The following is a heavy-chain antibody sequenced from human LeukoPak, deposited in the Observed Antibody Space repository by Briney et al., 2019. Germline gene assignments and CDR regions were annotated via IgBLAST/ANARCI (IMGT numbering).Heavy chain of an antibody. Sequence: GGSLRLSCAASGFTFSNAWMSWVRQAPGKGLEWVGRIKSKTDGGTTDYAAPVKGRFTISRDDSKNTLYLQMNSLKTEDTGVYYCTTVSHSSWYFYFYYFMDVWGKGTTVTVSS. D-gene: IGHD6-13*01. CDR1: GFTFSNAW. V-gene: IGHV3-15*01. CDR2: IKSKTDGGTT. J-gene: IGHJ6*03. CDR3: TTVSHSSWYFYFYYFMDV.